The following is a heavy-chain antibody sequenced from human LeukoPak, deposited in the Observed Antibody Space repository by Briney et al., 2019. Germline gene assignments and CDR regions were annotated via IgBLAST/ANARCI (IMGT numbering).Heavy chain of an antibody. CDR2: INPNSGEA. CDR1: GYTFTDYY. CDR3: ATDRDYSNTERGFDY. D-gene: IGHD4-11*01. Sequence: ASVKVSCKTSGYTFTDYYIHWVRQAPGQGLEWMGWINPNSGEANSAQKFQGRVTMTGDTAIRTAYMALSRLTSDDTAVYYCATDRDYSNTERGFDYWGQGTLVTVSS. V-gene: IGHV1-2*02. J-gene: IGHJ4*02.